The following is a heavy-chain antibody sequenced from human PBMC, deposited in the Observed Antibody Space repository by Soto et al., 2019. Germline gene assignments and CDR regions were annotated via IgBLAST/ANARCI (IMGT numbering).Heavy chain of an antibody. D-gene: IGHD2-2*01. J-gene: IGHJ6*02. CDR1: GFTFSSYG. V-gene: IGHV3-33*01. Sequence: GGSLRLSCAASGFTFSSYGMHWVRQAPGKGLEWVAVIWYDGSNKYYADSVKGRFTISRDNSKNTLYLQMNSLRAEDTAVYYCARXGGYQLLSIHYYYGMDVWGQGTTVTVSS. CDR3: ARXGGYQLLSIHYYYGMDV. CDR2: IWYDGSNK.